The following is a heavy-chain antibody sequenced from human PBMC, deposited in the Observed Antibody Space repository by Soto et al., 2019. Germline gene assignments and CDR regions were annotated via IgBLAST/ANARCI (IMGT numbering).Heavy chain of an antibody. CDR2: IWYDGSNK. J-gene: IGHJ4*02. D-gene: IGHD6-13*01. Sequence: HPGGSLRLSCAASGFTFSSYGMHWVRQAPGKGLEWVAVIWYDGSNKYYADSVKGRFTISRDNSKNTLYLQMNSLRAEDTAVYYCARDIGSIAAAGTKIHYWGQGTLVTVSS. CDR3: ARDIGSIAAAGTKIHY. V-gene: IGHV3-33*01. CDR1: GFTFSSYG.